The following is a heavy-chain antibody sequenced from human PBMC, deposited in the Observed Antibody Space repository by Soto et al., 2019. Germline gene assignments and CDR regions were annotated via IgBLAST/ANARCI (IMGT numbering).Heavy chain of an antibody. D-gene: IGHD2-21*02. Sequence: ASGKVSCKASGYTFTSYGISWVRQAPGQGLEWMGWISAYNGNTNYAQKLQGRVTMTTDTSTSTAYMELRSLRSDDTAVYYCARVTCGGHCLGYWGQGTLVTVSS. CDR2: ISAYNGNT. J-gene: IGHJ4*02. CDR1: GYTFTSYG. V-gene: IGHV1-18*01. CDR3: ARVTCGGHCLGY.